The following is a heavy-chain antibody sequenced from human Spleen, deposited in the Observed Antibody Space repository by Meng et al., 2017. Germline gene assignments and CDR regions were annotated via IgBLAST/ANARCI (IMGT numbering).Heavy chain of an antibody. CDR1: GGTFSASD. V-gene: IGHV3-73*01. J-gene: IGHJ3*02. CDR2: IRSKAGSFAT. CDR3: ASSSGWYPGDAFDI. Sequence: GGSLRLSCAVSGGTFSASDIHWVRQASGKGLEWVGRIRSKAGSFATAYPASVKGRFAISRDDSKDTAFLQMNSLITEDTAVYYCASSSGWYPGDAFDIWGQGTMVTVSS. D-gene: IGHD6-19*01.